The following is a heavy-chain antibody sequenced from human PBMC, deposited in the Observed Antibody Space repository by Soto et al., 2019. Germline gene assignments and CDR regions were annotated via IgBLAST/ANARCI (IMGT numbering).Heavy chain of an antibody. D-gene: IGHD5-12*01. CDR2: IYYSGST. J-gene: IGHJ4*02. V-gene: IGHV4-59*01. Sequence: QVQLQESGPGLLKPSETLSLTCTVSGGSISSYYWSWIRQPPGKGLEWIGYIYYSGSTNYNPSLKSRVTIXXDTSKNQFSRKLSSVTAADTAVYYCARADGGYADYWGQGALVTVSS. CDR1: GGSISSYY. CDR3: ARADGGYADY.